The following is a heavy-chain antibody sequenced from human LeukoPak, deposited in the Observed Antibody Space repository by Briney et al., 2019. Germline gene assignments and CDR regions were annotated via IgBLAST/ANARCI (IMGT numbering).Heavy chain of an antibody. CDR2: ISSSSSYI. CDR3: ASAFEVWSGYRFALDYYYYMDI. Sequence: GGSLRLSCAASGFTFSSYSMNWVRQAPGKGLEWVSSISSSSSYIYYADSVKGRFTISRDNAKNSLYLQMNSLRAEDTAVYYCASAFEVWSGYRFALDYYYYMDIWGKGTTVAVSS. D-gene: IGHD3-3*01. V-gene: IGHV3-21*01. CDR1: GFTFSSYS. J-gene: IGHJ6*03.